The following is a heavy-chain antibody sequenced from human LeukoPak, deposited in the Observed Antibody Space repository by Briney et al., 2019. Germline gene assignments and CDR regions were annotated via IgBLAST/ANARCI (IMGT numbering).Heavy chain of an antibody. J-gene: IGHJ4*02. Sequence: PGGSLGLSCAASGFTFSNAWMSWVRQAPGKGLEWVGRIKSKTDGGTTDYAAPVKGRFTISRDDSKNTLYLQMNSLKTEDTAVYYCTTAGWELYYFDYWGQGTLVTVSS. V-gene: IGHV3-15*01. D-gene: IGHD1-26*01. CDR3: TTAGWELYYFDY. CDR1: GFTFSNAW. CDR2: IKSKTDGGTT.